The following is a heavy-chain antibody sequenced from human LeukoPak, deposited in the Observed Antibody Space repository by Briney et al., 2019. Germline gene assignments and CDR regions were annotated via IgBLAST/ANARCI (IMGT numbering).Heavy chain of an antibody. Sequence: GGSLRLSCAVSGFTLSTYAMTWIRQAPGKGLEWVSSIVGSSGNTYYADSVKGRFTISGDNSKNTLYLQMSSLRAEDTAVYYCANPAGYFDSSGYDVDYWGQGTLVTVSS. CDR2: IVGSSGNT. V-gene: IGHV3-23*01. CDR1: GFTLSTYA. D-gene: IGHD3-22*01. J-gene: IGHJ4*02. CDR3: ANPAGYFDSSGYDVDY.